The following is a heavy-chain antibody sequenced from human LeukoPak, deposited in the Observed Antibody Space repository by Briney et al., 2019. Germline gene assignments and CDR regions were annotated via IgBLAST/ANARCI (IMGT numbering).Heavy chain of an antibody. D-gene: IGHD5-18*01. CDR2: IKQDGSEK. CDR1: GFTFSSYW. J-gene: IGHJ3*02. Sequence: PGGSLRHSCAASGFTFSSYWMSWVRQAPGKGLEWVANIKQDGSEKYYVDSVKGRFTISRDNAKNSLYLQMNSLRAEDTAVYYCARGGRGYSYGDDAFDIWGQGTMVTVSS. CDR3: ARGGRGYSYGDDAFDI. V-gene: IGHV3-7*05.